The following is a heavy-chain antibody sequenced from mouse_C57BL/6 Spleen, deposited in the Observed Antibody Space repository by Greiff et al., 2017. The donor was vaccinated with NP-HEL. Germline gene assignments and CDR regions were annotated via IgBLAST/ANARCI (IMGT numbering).Heavy chain of an antibody. J-gene: IGHJ1*03. V-gene: IGHV5-16*01. D-gene: IGHD2-10*02. CDR1: GFTFSDYY. CDR2: INYDGSST. CDR3: ARGVYGNYGYFDV. Sequence: DVMLVESEGGLVQPGSSMKLSCTASGFTFSDYYMAWVRQVPEKGLEWVANINYDGSSTYYLDSLKSRFIISRDNAKNILYLQMSSLKSEDTATYYCARGVYGNYGYFDVWGTGTTVTVSS.